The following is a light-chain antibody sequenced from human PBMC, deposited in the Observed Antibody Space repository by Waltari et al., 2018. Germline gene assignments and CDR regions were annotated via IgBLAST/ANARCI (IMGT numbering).Light chain of an antibody. CDR2: KDT. J-gene: IGLJ3*02. CDR1: ALTKQY. Sequence: ELPQPPSVSVSPGQTARITCSADALTKQYSYWYQQKPGQAPLLLIFKDTERPSGIPERFSGSSSGTTVTLTIGGVQAEDEADYFCQAGDSSGTYQVFGGGTKLTVL. V-gene: IGLV3-25*03. CDR3: QAGDSSGTYQV.